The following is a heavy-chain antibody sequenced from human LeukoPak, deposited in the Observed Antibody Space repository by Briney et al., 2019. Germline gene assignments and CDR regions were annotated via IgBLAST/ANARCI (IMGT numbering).Heavy chain of an antibody. CDR1: GGTFSSYA. V-gene: IGHV1-69*06. D-gene: IGHD6-13*01. CDR2: IIPIFGTA. Sequence: GSSVKVSCKASGGTFSSYAISWVRQAPGQGLEWMGGIIPIFGTANYAQNFQGRVTITADKSTSTAYMELSSLRSEDTAVYYCARGKSSTWADYFDYWGQGTLVTVSS. CDR3: ARGKSSTWADYFDY. J-gene: IGHJ4*02.